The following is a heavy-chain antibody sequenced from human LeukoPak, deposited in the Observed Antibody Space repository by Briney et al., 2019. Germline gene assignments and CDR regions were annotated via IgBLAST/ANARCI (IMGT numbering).Heavy chain of an antibody. Sequence: GRSLRLSCAASGFTFDDYAMHWVRQAPGKGLEWVSGISWNSGSIGYADSVKGRFTISRDNAKNSLYLQMNSLRAEDTALYYCAKGLRSNRAVAGTDFWGQGTLVTVSS. CDR2: ISWNSGSI. D-gene: IGHD6-19*01. CDR1: GFTFDDYA. V-gene: IGHV3-9*01. CDR3: AKGLRSNRAVAGTDF. J-gene: IGHJ4*02.